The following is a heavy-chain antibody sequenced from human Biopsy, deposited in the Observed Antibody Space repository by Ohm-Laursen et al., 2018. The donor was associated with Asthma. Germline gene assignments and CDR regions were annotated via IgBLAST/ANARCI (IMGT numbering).Heavy chain of an antibody. CDR1: GDSLGSFINYA. CDR2: LIPVLGTA. Sequence: SVKVSCKASGDSLGSFINYAISWARQAPRQGLEWMGGLIPVLGTADYAPMFEGRVTITADESTSTAYLELTSLRFEDTAVYYCARGYSGTDRIVYYYSGMEVWGQGTTVTVSS. V-gene: IGHV1-69*13. CDR3: ARGYSGTDRIVYYYSGMEV. D-gene: IGHD5-12*01. J-gene: IGHJ6*02.